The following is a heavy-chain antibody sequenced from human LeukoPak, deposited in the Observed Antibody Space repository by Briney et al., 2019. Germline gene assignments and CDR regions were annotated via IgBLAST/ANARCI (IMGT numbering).Heavy chain of an antibody. CDR3: ARDGSSSWLPFDY. CDR1: GGTFSSYA. V-gene: IGHV7-4-1*02. Sequence: ASVKVSCKASGGTFSSYAISWVRQAPGQGLEWMGWINTNTGNPTYAQGFTGRLVSSLDTSVSTAYLQISSQKAEDTAVYYCARDGSSSWLPFDYWGQGTLVTVSS. CDR2: INTNTGNP. J-gene: IGHJ4*02. D-gene: IGHD6-13*01.